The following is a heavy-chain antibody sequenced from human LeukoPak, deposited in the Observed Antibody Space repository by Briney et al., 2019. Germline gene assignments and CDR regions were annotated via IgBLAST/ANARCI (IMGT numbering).Heavy chain of an antibody. D-gene: IGHD6-19*01. V-gene: IGHV1-8*02. CDR1: GYTFTSYY. Sequence: ASVKVSCKASGYTFTSYYMHWVRQAPGQGLGWMGWMNPNSGNTGYAQKFQGRVTMTRNTSISTAYMELSSLRSEDTAVYYCARGSSLAVAPWGQGTLVTVSS. CDR2: MNPNSGNT. CDR3: ARGSSLAVAP. J-gene: IGHJ4*02.